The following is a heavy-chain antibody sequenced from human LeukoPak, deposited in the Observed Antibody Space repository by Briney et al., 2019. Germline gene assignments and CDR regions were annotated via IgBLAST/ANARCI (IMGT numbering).Heavy chain of an antibody. CDR2: ISYDGSNK. CDR1: GFTFSSYA. D-gene: IGHD3-10*01. CDR3: ARDGGPGSGGSGSLNPYRYYYYYYGMDV. Sequence: PGGSLRLSCAASGFTFSSYAMHWVRQAPGKGLEWVAVISYDGSNKYYADSVKGRFTISRDNSKNTLYLQMNSLRAEDTAVYYCARDGGPGSGGSGSLNPYRYYYYYYGMDVWGQGTTVTVSS. V-gene: IGHV3-30-3*01. J-gene: IGHJ6*02.